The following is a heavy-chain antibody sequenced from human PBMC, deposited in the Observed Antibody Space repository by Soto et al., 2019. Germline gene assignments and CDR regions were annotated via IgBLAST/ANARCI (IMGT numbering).Heavy chain of an antibody. V-gene: IGHV3-15*01. J-gene: IGHJ4*02. CDR3: VTDVPNDIYPYDY. Sequence: WIRQPPWKGLEWVGLIKSKADGETTHYAAPVEGRFTISRDDSKSTLSLQMNSLKVEDTAVYYCVTDVPNDIYPYDYWGQGTLVTVSA. D-gene: IGHD3-9*01. CDR2: IKSKADGETT.